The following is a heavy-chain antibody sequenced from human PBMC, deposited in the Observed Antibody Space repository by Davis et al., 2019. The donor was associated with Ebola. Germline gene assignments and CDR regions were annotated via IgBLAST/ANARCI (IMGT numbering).Heavy chain of an antibody. V-gene: IGHV1-18*01. Sequence: AASVKVSCKASGYTFTSHDINWVRQAPGQGLEWMGWISAYNGNTNYAQKLQGRVTMTTDTSTSPAYMELRRLRADDTAVYYCAGDRWCTNSVCYPYYYYYGMDVWGKGTTVTVSS. J-gene: IGHJ6*04. D-gene: IGHD2-8*01. CDR1: GYTFTSHD. CDR2: ISAYNGNT. CDR3: AGDRWCTNSVCYPYYYYYGMDV.